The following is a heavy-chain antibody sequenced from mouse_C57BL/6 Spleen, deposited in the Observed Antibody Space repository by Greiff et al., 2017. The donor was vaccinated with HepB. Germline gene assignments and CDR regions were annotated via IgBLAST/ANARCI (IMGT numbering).Heavy chain of an antibody. CDR2: IDPETGGT. CDR1: GYTFTDYE. D-gene: IGHD1-1*01. Sequence: VQLQQSGAELVRPGASVTLSCKASGYTFTDYEMHWVKQTPVHGLEWIGAIDPETGGTAYNQKFKGKAILTADKSSSTAYMELRSLTSEDFAVYYCTRPYYYGSSYVFAYWGQGTLVTVSA. V-gene: IGHV1-15*01. J-gene: IGHJ3*01. CDR3: TRPYYYGSSYVFAY.